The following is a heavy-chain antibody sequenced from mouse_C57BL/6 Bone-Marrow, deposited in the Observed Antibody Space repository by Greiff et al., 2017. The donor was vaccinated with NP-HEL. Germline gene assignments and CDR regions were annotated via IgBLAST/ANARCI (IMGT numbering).Heavy chain of an antibody. CDR2: IWSGGST. D-gene: IGHD1-1*01. V-gene: IGHV2-2*01. J-gene: IGHJ4*01. Sequence: VMLVESGPGLVQPSQSLSITCTVSGFSLTSYGVHWVRQSPGKGLEWLGVIWSGGSTDYNAAFISRLSISKDNSKSQVFFKMNSLQADDTAIYYCARNRDYGSSYDAMDDWGQGTSVTVSS. CDR3: ARNRDYGSSYDAMDD. CDR1: GFSLTSYG.